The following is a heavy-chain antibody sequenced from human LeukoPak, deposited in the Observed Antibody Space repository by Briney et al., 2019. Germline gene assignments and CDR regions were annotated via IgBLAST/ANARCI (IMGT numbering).Heavy chain of an antibody. Sequence: GGSLRLSCAASGFTFSSYSMNWVRQAPGKGLERVSYISSSSSTIYYADSVKGRFTISRDNAKNSLYLQMNSLRAEDTAVYYCARDKGSDSSGYYDYWGQGTLVTVSS. J-gene: IGHJ4*02. D-gene: IGHD3-22*01. CDR2: ISSSSSTI. CDR3: ARDKGSDSSGYYDY. CDR1: GFTFSSYS. V-gene: IGHV3-48*04.